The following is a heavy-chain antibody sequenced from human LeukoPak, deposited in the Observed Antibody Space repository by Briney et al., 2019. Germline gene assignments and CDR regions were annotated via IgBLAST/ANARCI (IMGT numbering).Heavy chain of an antibody. CDR1: GFTFSSYS. J-gene: IGHJ4*02. CDR2: ISSSSSTI. Sequence: GGSLRLSCAASGFTFSSYSMNWVRQAPGKGLEWVSYISSSSSTIYYADSVKGRFTISRDNAKNSLYLQMNSLRAEDTAVYYCARGAFAGGEDYWGQGTLVTVSS. V-gene: IGHV3-48*04. CDR3: ARGAFAGGEDY. D-gene: IGHD3-10*01.